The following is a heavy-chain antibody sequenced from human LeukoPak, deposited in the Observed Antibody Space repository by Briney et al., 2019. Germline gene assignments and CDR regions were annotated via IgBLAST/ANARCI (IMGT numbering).Heavy chain of an antibody. CDR3: ARGYVPPALDY. Sequence: SETLSLTCTVSGGSISTSNYYWGWIRQPPGKGLEWIGNIFYSGSTYYSPSVKSRVTISLDTSRNQFSLKLNSVTAADTAVYYCARGYVPPALDYWGQGTLVTVSS. CDR2: IFYSGST. CDR1: GGSISTSNYY. D-gene: IGHD5-12*01. V-gene: IGHV4-39*07. J-gene: IGHJ4*02.